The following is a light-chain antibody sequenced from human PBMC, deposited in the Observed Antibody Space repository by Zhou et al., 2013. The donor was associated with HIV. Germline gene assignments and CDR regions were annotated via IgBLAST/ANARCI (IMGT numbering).Light chain of an antibody. CDR1: EGISTY. CDR3: QQSDSSPPEIT. V-gene: IGKV1-9*01. Sequence: DVQLTQSPSLLSASVGDSVTITCRASEGISTYLAWYQQRPGKAPRLLIYGASILQRGVPSRFSGSGFGRDFTLRISSLQPEDFAAYYCQQSDSSPPEITFGQGTRLEIK. CDR2: GAS. J-gene: IGKJ5*01.